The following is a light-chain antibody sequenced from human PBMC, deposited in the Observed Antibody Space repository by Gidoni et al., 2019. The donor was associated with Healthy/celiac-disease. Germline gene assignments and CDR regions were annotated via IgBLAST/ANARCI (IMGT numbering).Light chain of an antibody. CDR3: SSYTSSSWV. V-gene: IGLV2-14*01. CDR2: EVS. CDR1: SRDVGGYNY. Sequence: QSALTQPASVSGSPGQSITISCTGTSRDVGGYNYVSWYQQHPGKAPKRMIYEVSNRPSGVPDRFSGSKSGNTASLTISGLQAEDEADYYCSSYTSSSWVFGGGTKLTVL. J-gene: IGLJ3*02.